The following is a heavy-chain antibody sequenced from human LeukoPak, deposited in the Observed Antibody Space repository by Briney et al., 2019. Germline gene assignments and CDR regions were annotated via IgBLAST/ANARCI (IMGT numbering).Heavy chain of an antibody. V-gene: IGHV3-66*01. D-gene: IGHD4-17*01. J-gene: IGHJ4*02. CDR1: GFTVSSNY. CDR2: IYSAGST. CDR3: ARGEDYGDYFDY. Sequence: GGSLRLFCAASGFTVSSNYMSWVRQAPGKGLEWFSVIYSAGSTYYADSVRGRFIISRDNPKNTLHIQMNSLRAEDTAVYYCARGEDYGDYFDYWGQGTLVTVSS.